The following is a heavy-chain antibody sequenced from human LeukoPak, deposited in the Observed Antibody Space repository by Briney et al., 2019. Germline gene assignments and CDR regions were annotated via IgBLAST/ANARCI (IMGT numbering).Heavy chain of an antibody. J-gene: IGHJ6*03. CDR1: GYSISSGYY. CDR2: IYHSGGT. V-gene: IGHV4-38-2*02. Sequence: SETLSLTCTVSGYSISSGYYWGWIRQPPGKGLEWIGSIYHSGGTYYNPSLKSRVTISVDTSKNQFSLKLNSVTAADTAVYYCARSQGIVVVPAAKAPYYYYMDVWGKGTTVTISS. CDR3: ARSQGIVVVPAAKAPYYYYMDV. D-gene: IGHD2-2*01.